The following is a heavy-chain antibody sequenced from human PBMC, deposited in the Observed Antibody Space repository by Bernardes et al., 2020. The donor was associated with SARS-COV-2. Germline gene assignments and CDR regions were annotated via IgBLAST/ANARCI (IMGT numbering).Heavy chain of an antibody. V-gene: IGHV5-51*01. CDR3: AKSSAGASRQFLGDSYHYGLDV. D-gene: IGHD3-3*01. CDR1: GFSFSTYW. J-gene: IGHJ6*02. CDR2: IYPGDSYT. Sequence: GESLKISCEGSGFSFSTYWIYWVRQLPGKGLEWMGVIYPGDSYTTYSPSFQGQVTISSDKSINTAYLQWTSLRASDTATYYCAKSSAGASRQFLGDSYHYGLDVWGQGTTVTVSS.